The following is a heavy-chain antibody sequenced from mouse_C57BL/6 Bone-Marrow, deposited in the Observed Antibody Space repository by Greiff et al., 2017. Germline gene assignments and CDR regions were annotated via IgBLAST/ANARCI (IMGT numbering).Heavy chain of an antibody. CDR3: ARGGYHVHYYAMDY. D-gene: IGHD2-2*01. Sequence: DVMLVESGGGLVKPGGSLKLSCAASGFTFSDYGMHWVRQAPEKGLEWVAYISSGSSTIYYADTVKGRFTISRDNAKNTLFLQMTSLRSEDTAMYYCARGGYHVHYYAMDYWGQGTSVTVSS. CDR1: GFTFSDYG. J-gene: IGHJ4*01. V-gene: IGHV5-17*01. CDR2: ISSGSSTI.